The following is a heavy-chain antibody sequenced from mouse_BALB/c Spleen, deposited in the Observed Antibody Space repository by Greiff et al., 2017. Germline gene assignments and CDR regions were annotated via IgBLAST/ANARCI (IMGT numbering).Heavy chain of an antibody. V-gene: IGHV5-17*02. D-gene: IGHD2-1*01. CDR3: AREGDGNYRAWFAY. CDR2: ISSGSSTI. J-gene: IGHJ3*01. CDR1: GFTFSSFG. Sequence: EVKLVESGGGLVQPGGSRKLSCAASGFTFSSFGMHWVRQAPEKGLEWVAYISSGSSTIYYADTVKGRFTISRDNPKNTLFLQMTSLRSEDTAMYYCAREGDGNYRAWFAYWGQGTLVTVSA.